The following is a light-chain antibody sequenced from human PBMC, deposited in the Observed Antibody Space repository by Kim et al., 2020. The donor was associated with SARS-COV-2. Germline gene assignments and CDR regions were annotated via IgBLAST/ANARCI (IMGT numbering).Light chain of an antibody. CDR1: QSINSW. Sequence: DIQMTQSPSTLSASIGDRVTITCRASQSINSWLAWHQQKPGKAPKLLIYKASSLESGVPSRFSGSGSGTEFTLTISSLQPDDFATYYCQQYNSYWTFGQGTKVDIK. J-gene: IGKJ1*01. CDR2: KAS. V-gene: IGKV1-5*03. CDR3: QQYNSYWT.